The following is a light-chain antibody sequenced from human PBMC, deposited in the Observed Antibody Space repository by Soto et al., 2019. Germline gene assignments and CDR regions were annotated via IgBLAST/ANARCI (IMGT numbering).Light chain of an antibody. Sequence: DIQMTQSPSSLYASVGDSVTITCQESQDIRKCLSWYQQKPGRAPKLLIYGASNLESGVPSRISESEYGTDFTFAIGSQQPEDIATYYFLLYGHHSPFTFGAGTKVAVK. V-gene: IGKV1-33*01. CDR1: QDIRKC. CDR3: LLYGHHSPFT. J-gene: IGKJ3*01. CDR2: GAS.